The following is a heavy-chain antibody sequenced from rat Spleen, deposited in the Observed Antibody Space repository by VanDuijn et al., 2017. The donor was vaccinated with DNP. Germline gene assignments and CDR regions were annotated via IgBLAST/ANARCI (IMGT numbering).Heavy chain of an antibody. CDR1: GFTFSNYY. Sequence: EVQLVQSGGGSVQPGRSLKLSCAASGFTFSNYYMAWVRQAPKKGLEWVATISTSGSRTYYPDSVKGRFTISRDNAKSSLYLQMNSLKSEATATYYCAKNSGYYFDYWGQGVMVTVSS. V-gene: IGHV5-25*01. J-gene: IGHJ2*01. CDR3: AKNSGYYFDY. CDR2: ISTSGSRT. D-gene: IGHD4-3*01.